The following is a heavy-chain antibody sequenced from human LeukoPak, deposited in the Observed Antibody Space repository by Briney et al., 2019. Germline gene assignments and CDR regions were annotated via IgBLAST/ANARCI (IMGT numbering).Heavy chain of an antibody. Sequence: PGGPLRLSCAASGLTFSIHWMNWVRQTPGKGLEWISSITTSSSYTFYADSVKGRFTISRDNARNSLYLQMNSLTAEDTAVYYCARDPYSGAYGDTYYYFMDVWGKGTTVTISS. CDR3: ARDPYSGAYGDTYYYFMDV. CDR1: GLTFSIHW. V-gene: IGHV3-21*01. CDR2: ITTSSSYT. D-gene: IGHD1-26*01. J-gene: IGHJ6*03.